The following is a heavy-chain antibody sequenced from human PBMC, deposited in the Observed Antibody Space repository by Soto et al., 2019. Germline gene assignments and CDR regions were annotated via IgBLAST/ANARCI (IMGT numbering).Heavy chain of an antibody. CDR2: EYYRSKWYN. D-gene: IGHD6-19*01. V-gene: IGHV6-1*01. J-gene: IGHJ4*02. Sequence: SQTLSLTCAISGDSVSSNSAAWNWIRQSPSRGLEWLGREYYRSKWYNDYAVSVKSRITINSDKSNHQFSLQLNSVTPADTAVYYCARGGVGVACILNWGQGTLVTVSS. CDR3: ARGGVGVACILN. CDR1: GDSVSSNSAA.